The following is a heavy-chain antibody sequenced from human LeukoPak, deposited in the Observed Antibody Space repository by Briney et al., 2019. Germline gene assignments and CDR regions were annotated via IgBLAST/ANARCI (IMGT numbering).Heavy chain of an antibody. V-gene: IGHV4-4*07. CDR3: AREGYSSSSSLYVYYFDY. J-gene: IGHJ4*02. Sequence: SETLSLTCTVSGGSISSYYWSWIRQPAGKGLEWIGRIYTSGSTNYNPSLKSRVTMSVDTSKNQFSLKLSSVTAADTAVYYCAREGYSSSSSLYVYYFDYWGQGTLVTVSS. CDR1: GGSISSYY. D-gene: IGHD6-6*01. CDR2: IYTSGST.